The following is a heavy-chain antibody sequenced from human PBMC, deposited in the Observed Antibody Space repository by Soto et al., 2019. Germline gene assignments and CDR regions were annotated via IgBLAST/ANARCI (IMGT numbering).Heavy chain of an antibody. CDR2: IYSGGST. J-gene: IGHJ3*02. D-gene: IGHD1-1*01. CDR1: GFTVSSNY. Sequence: GGSLRLSCAASGFTVSSNYMSWVRQAPGKGLEWVSVIYSGGSTYYADSVKGRFTISRDNSKNTLYLQMNSLRAEDTAVYYCAREIKAIERPYAFDIWGQGTMVTVSS. CDR3: AREIKAIERPYAFDI. V-gene: IGHV3-66*01.